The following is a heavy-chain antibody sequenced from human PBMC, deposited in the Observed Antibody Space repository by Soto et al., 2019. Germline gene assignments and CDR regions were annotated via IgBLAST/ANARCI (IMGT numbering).Heavy chain of an antibody. CDR3: ARDLDRYYYGMDV. CDR1: GFTFSSYS. CDR2: ISSSSSYI. V-gene: IGHV3-21*01. J-gene: IGHJ6*02. Sequence: EGSLRLSCAASGFTFSSYSMNWVRQAPGKGLEWVSSISSSSSYIYYADSVKGRFTISRDNAKNSLYLQMNSLRAEDTAVYYCARDLDRYYYGMDVWGQGTTVTVSS.